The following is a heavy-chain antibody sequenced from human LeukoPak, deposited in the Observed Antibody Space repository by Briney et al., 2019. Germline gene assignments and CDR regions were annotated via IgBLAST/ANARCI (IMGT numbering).Heavy chain of an antibody. CDR2: IYYSGST. J-gene: IGHJ5*02. CDR3: ARHGYYDYVWGSYPNNWFDP. Sequence: SETLSLTCTVSGGSLSSSSYYWGWIRQPPGKGLEWIGSIYYSGSTYYNPSLKSRVTISVDTSKNQFSLKLSSVTAADTAVYYCARHGYYDYVWGSYPNNWFDPWGQGTLVTVSS. D-gene: IGHD3-16*02. CDR1: GGSLSSSSYY. V-gene: IGHV4-39*01.